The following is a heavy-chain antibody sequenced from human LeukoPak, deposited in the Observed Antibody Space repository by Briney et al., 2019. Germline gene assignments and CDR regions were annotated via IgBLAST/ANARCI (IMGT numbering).Heavy chain of an antibody. CDR3: ARDVPNGFFDY. CDR2: INIEGSQK. V-gene: IGHV3-7*01. J-gene: IGHJ4*02. D-gene: IGHD2-8*01. Sequence: GGSLTLSCAASGFIFTSYWMSWVRQAPGKGLEWVANINIEGSQKNYVDSVKGRLTISRDNAENSLYLQLNSLRAEDAAMYFCARDVPNGFFDYWGQGALVTVSS. CDR1: GFIFTSYW.